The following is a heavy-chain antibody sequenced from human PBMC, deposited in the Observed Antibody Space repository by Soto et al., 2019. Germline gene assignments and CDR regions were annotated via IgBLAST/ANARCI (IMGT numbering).Heavy chain of an antibody. Sequence: KPSETLSLTCAVYGGSFSGYYWSWIRQPPGKGLEWIGEINHSGSTNYNPSLKSRVTISVDTSKNQFSLKLSSVTAADTAVYYCAREGSVRFDPWGQGTLVTVSS. V-gene: IGHV4-34*01. J-gene: IGHJ5*02. CDR3: AREGSVRFDP. D-gene: IGHD6-19*01. CDR1: GGSFSGYY. CDR2: INHSGST.